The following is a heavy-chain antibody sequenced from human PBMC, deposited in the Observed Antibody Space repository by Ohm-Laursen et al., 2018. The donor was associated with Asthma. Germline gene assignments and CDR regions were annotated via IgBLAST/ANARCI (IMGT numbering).Heavy chain of an antibody. V-gene: IGHV3-30*18. Sequence: SLRLSCTASGFTFRSYAMHWVRQAPGKGLEWVAVISYDGSNKYYADSVKGRFTISRDNSKNTLYLQMNSLRAEDTAVYYCAKPLWSGWYGDYWGQGTLVTVSS. J-gene: IGHJ4*02. CDR1: GFTFRSYA. CDR2: ISYDGSNK. D-gene: IGHD6-19*01. CDR3: AKPLWSGWYGDY.